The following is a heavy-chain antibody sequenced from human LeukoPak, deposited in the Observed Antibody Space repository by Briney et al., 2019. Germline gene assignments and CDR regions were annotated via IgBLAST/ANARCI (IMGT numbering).Heavy chain of an antibody. J-gene: IGHJ6*02. D-gene: IGHD3-22*01. Sequence: GGSLRLSCAAPGFAFSSYNMNWVRQAPGKGLEWISYIGSSGSPTHYADSVGGRFTISRDNAKNSLYLQMNSLRDEDTAVYFCARRPYSDTSGRLSDVWGRGTTVTVSS. V-gene: IGHV3-48*02. CDR3: ARRPYSDTSGRLSDV. CDR1: GFAFSSYN. CDR2: IGSSGSPT.